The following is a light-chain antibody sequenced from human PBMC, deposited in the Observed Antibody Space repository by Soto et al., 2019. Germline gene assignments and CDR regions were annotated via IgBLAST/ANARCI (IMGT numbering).Light chain of an antibody. CDR2: DAS. V-gene: IGKV1D-13*01. Sequence: AIQLTQSPSSLSASVGDRVTITCRASQGISSALAWYQRKPGKAPKLLIYDASSLESGVPSRFSGSGSGTDFTLTISGLHPKVFAIYYCKNCNNYPITFGKGPRWEI. CDR1: QGISSA. CDR3: KNCNNYPIT. J-gene: IGKJ5*01.